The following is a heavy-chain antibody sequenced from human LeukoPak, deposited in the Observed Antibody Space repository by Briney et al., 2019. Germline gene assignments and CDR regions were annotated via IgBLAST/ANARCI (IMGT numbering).Heavy chain of an antibody. CDR2: ISYDGSNK. D-gene: IGHD3-22*01. V-gene: IGHV3-30*04. J-gene: IGHJ4*02. CDR1: GFTFSSYA. CDR3: ARDRGYYDSSGYHPQPFDC. Sequence: GGSLRLSCAASGFTFSSYAMHWVRQAPGKGLEWVAVISYDGSNKYYADSVKGRFTISRDNSKNTLYLQMNSLRAEDTAVYYCARDRGYYDSSGYHPQPFDCWGQGTLVIVSS.